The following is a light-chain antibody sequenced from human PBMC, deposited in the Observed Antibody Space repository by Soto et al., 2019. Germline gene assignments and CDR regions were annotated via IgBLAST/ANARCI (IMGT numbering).Light chain of an antibody. V-gene: IGKV3-11*01. Sequence: EIVLTQSPATLSLSPGERATLSCRASQSIGLAIAWYQHKPGQAPRLLIFDASQRATGIPARFRGSGSGTDFTLSISSLEPEDFGVYYCQQRTDRPPWTFGQGTKVESK. J-gene: IGKJ1*01. CDR1: QSIGLA. CDR3: QQRTDRPPWT. CDR2: DAS.